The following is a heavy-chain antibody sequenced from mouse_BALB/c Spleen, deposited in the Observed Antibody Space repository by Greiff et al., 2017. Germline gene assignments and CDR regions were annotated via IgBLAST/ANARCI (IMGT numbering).Heavy chain of an antibody. V-gene: IGHV14-3*02. CDR3: AKIFSYYYGSTPYYYAMDY. CDR1: GFNIKDTY. D-gene: IGHD1-1*01. J-gene: IGHJ4*01. CDR2: IDPANGNT. Sequence: VHVKQSGAELVKPGASVKLSCTASGFNIKDTYMHWVKQRPEQGLEWIGRIDPANGNTKYDPKFQGKATITADTSSNTAYLQLSSLTSEDTAVYYCAKIFSYYYGSTPYYYAMDYWGQGTSVTVSS.